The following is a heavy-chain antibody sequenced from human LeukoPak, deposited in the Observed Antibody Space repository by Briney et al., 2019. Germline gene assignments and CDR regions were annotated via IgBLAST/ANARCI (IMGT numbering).Heavy chain of an antibody. Sequence: GGSLRLSCAAFGLTFVSYGMHWVRQAPGKGLEWVAYISFDGSKIYHADSVKGRFTISRDNSKNTLYGQMYSLGPEDTSVYYCAEGGSASYYDCWGQGTLVTVSS. J-gene: IGHJ4*02. CDR2: ISFDGSKI. CDR3: AEGGSASYYDC. CDR1: GLTFVSYG. V-gene: IGHV3-30*02. D-gene: IGHD6-19*01.